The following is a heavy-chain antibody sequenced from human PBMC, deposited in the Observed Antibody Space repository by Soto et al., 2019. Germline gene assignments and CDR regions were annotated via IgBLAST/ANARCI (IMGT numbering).Heavy chain of an antibody. CDR1: GFTFNSYA. Sequence: EVQLLESGGGLVQPGGSLRLSCAASGFTFNSYAMSWVRQAPGKGLEWVSAISGSGGSTYYADSVKGRFTISRDNSKNTLYLQMNSLRAEDTAVYYCAKNLLRYFDRDPWGYWGQGTLVTVSS. CDR2: ISGSGGST. V-gene: IGHV3-23*01. D-gene: IGHD3-9*01. J-gene: IGHJ4*02. CDR3: AKNLLRYFDRDPWGY.